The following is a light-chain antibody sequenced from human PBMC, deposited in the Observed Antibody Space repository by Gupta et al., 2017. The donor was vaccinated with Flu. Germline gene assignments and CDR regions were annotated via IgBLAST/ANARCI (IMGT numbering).Light chain of an antibody. CDR1: QSVKTGY. CDR3: QQYCMSPRT. Sequence: TLSLCAGERGTPSCLAVQSVKTGYLDWYQQKPGHGPGLLIYRASTWANGVPDSFGGSGYGTEFILTISRLEPEDFAAYYCQQYCMSPRTFGQGTKVEVK. CDR2: RAS. V-gene: IGKV3-20*01. J-gene: IGKJ1*01.